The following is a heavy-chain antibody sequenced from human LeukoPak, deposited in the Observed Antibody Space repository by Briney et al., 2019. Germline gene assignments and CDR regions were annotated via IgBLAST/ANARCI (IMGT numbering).Heavy chain of an antibody. D-gene: IGHD6-19*01. J-gene: IGHJ4*02. CDR3: ARAIAVAGPYYFDY. CDR2: IGSVTTYI. CDR1: GFTFSDYT. V-gene: IGHV3-21*01. Sequence: GGSLRLSCAASGFTFSDYTMNWVREAPGKGLEWVSSIGSVTTYIYYADSVKGRFTISRDNAKNSLSLQMNSLRAEDTAVYYCARAIAVAGPYYFDYWGQGTLVTVSS.